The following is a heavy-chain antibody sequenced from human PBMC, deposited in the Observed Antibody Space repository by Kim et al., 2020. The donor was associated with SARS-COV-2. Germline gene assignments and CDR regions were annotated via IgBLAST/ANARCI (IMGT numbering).Heavy chain of an antibody. Sequence: GQFTISRDNSKNTLYLQMNSLRAEDTAVYYCARASKDYGGSLYFYYGMDVWGQGTTVTVSS. V-gene: IGHV3-53*01. CDR3: ARASKDYGGSLYFYYGMDV. J-gene: IGHJ6*02. D-gene: IGHD4-17*01.